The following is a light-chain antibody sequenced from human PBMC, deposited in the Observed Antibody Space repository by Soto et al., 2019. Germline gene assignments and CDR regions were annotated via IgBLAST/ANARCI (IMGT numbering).Light chain of an antibody. CDR1: QSISSY. CDR3: QQSYSTPPWT. Sequence: DIQMTQSPSSLSASVGDRVTITCRASQSISSYLNWYQQKPGKAPKLLIYAASSLQSGVPSRFSGSGSGTDFTLTISSLQPEEFATYYCQQSYSTPPWTFGQGTTVEIK. CDR2: AAS. V-gene: IGKV1-39*01. J-gene: IGKJ1*01.